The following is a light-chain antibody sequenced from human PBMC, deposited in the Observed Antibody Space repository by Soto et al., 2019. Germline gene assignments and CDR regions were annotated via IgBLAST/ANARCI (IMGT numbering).Light chain of an antibody. V-gene: IGKV3-20*01. CDR2: GAS. J-gene: IGKJ4*01. CDR1: QSVRSNY. Sequence: EIVLTQSPGTLSLSSGERATLSCRASQSVRSNYLAWYQQKPGQAPRLLIYGASSRATGIPDRFGGRGSGTDFTLTISSLEPEDFAVYYFQQYASSPLTFGGGNKVEIK. CDR3: QQYASSPLT.